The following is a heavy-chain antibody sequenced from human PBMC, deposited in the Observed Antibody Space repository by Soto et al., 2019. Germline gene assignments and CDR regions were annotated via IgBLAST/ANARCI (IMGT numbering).Heavy chain of an antibody. CDR2: IYYSGST. J-gene: IGHJ6*03. Sequence: KLPETLSLTCTVSGGSISSYYWSWIRQPPGKGLEWIGYIYYSGSTNYNPSLKSRVTLSVDTSKNQFSLKLSSVTAADTAVYYCARGSSDGSSYYYYYMDVWGKGTTVTVSS. CDR1: GGSISSYY. D-gene: IGHD3-10*01. V-gene: IGHV4-59*01. CDR3: ARGSSDGSSYYYYYMDV.